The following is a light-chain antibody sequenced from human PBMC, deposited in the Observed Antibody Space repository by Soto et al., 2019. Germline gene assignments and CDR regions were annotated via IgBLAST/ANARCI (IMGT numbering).Light chain of an antibody. CDR1: QSASSDY. Sequence: EIVLTQSPGTLSLSPGERATLSCRASQSASSDYLAWYQQKPGQAPRLLIYDASKRATGIPDTFSGSGSGTDFTLTISRLEPEDFAVYYCQQRSNRPTITLGKGKRREI. J-gene: IGKJ5*01. V-gene: IGKV3D-20*02. CDR2: DAS. CDR3: QQRSNRPTIT.